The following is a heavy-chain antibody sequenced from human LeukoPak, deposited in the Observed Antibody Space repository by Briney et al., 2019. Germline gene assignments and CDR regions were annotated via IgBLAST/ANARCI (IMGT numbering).Heavy chain of an antibody. CDR1: GFTFSSYW. CDR2: IKQDGSEK. D-gene: IGHD6-6*01. CDR3: ARARHSIAARPKTVDRYFDY. V-gene: IGHV3-7*01. J-gene: IGHJ4*02. Sequence: GSLRLSCAASGFTFSSYWMSWVRQAPGRGLEWVANIKQDGSEKYYVDSVKGRFTISRDNAKNSLYLQMNSLRAEDTAVYYCARARHSIAARPKTVDRYFDYWGQGTLVTVSS.